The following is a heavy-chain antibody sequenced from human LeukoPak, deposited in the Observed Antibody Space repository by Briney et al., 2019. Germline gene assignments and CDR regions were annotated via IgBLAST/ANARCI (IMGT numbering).Heavy chain of an antibody. J-gene: IGHJ4*02. CDR3: ARDGYEAY. CDR2: MNHSGST. V-gene: IGHV4-34*01. D-gene: IGHD5-24*01. Sequence: PSETLSLTCAVYGGSFGGYYWSWIRQPPGKGLEWIGEMNHSGSTNYNPSLKSRVTISVDTSKNQFSLKLSSVTAADTAVYYCARDGYEAYWGQGTLVTVSS. CDR1: GGSFGGYY.